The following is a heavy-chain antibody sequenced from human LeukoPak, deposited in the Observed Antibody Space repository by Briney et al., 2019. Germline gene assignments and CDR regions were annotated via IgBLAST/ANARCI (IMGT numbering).Heavy chain of an antibody. CDR2: IWYDGRNK. CDR1: GFTFSSYG. D-gene: IGHD2-15*01. Sequence: GRSLRLSCAASGFTFSSYGMHWVRQAPGKGLEWVAVIWYDGRNKYYADSVKGRFTISRDNSKNTLYLQMNSLRAEDTAVYYCARDQVVAASFDYWGQGTLVTVSS. CDR3: ARDQVVAASFDY. J-gene: IGHJ4*02. V-gene: IGHV3-33*01.